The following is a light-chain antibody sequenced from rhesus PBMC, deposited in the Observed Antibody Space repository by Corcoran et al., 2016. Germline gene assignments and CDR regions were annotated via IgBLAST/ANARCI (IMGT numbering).Light chain of an antibody. CDR1: QGIINW. Sequence: DIQMTQSPSSLSASVGDTVAITCRASQGIINWLAWYQQKPGKAPKLLIYKASTFQSGVPSRVSGSGCGTEFTLPISSLQSEDFAAYYCQQYFSRPYSFGQGTKVEI. CDR3: QQYFSRPYS. J-gene: IGKJ2*01. CDR2: KAS. V-gene: IGKV1-22*01.